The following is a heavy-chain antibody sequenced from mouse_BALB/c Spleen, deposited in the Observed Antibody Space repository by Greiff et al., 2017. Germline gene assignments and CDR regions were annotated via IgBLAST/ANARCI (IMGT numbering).Heavy chain of an antibody. CDR3: ARGDAMDY. CDR1: GYSFTSYY. CDR2: IDPFNGGT. Sequence: VQLQQSGPELMKPGASVKISCKASGYSFTSYYMHWVKQSHGKSLEWIGYIDPFNGGTSYNQKFKGKATLTVDKSSSTAYMHLSSLTSEDSAVYYCARGDAMDYWGQGTSVTVSS. V-gene: IGHV1S135*01. J-gene: IGHJ4*01.